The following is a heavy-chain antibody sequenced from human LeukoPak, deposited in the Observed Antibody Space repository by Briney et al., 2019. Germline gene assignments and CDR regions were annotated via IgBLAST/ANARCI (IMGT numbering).Heavy chain of an antibody. D-gene: IGHD3-9*01. Sequence: ASVKVSCKASGYTFNNYDISWVRQAPGQGLEWMGWMNPKNGNIGYAQKLQGRVTMTTDTSTSTAYMELRSLRSDDTAVYYCARDNDILTGYRGYYYYMDVWGKGTTVTISS. CDR3: ARDNDILTGYRGYYYYMDV. J-gene: IGHJ6*03. V-gene: IGHV1-18*01. CDR2: MNPKNGNI. CDR1: GYTFNNYD.